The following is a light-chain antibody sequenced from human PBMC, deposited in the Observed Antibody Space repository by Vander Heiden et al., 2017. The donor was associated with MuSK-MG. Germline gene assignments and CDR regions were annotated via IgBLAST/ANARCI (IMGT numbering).Light chain of an antibody. V-gene: IGLV3-1*01. J-gene: IGLJ2*01. CDR2: QDS. CDR1: KLGEKY. CDR3: QAWDSSSRV. Sequence: SYELTQPPSVSVAPGQTASITCSGDKLGEKYACWYQQKPGKSPVLVIYQDSKRPSGIPDRFSGSNSGNTATLTISGTQAMDEDDYYCQAWDSSSRVFGGGTKLTVL.